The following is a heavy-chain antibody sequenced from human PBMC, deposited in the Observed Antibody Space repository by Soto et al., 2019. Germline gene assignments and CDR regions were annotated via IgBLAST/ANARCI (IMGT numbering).Heavy chain of an antibody. CDR2: MSASSSQI. J-gene: IGHJ4*02. CDR1: GFTFGSYT. Sequence: EVQLVESGGGLVKPGRSLRLSCTAAGFTFGSYTINWVRPAPGKGLEWVSSMSASSSQIYYADSVKGRFTISRDNAKNSLYLQLNSLSAEDTAVYYCARGTGYFDYWCQGTLVTVSS. D-gene: IGHD1-1*01. V-gene: IGHV3-21*01. CDR3: ARGTGYFDY.